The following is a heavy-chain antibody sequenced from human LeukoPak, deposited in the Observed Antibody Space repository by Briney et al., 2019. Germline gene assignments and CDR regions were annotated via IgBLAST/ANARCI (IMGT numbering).Heavy chain of an antibody. J-gene: IGHJ1*01. CDR1: GFTFSSYG. Sequence: GGSLRLSCAASGFTFSSYGMHWVRQAPGKGLEWVAVILYDGSNKYYADSVKGRFTISRDNSNNTLFLHLNSLRGEDTAVYYCTRNSGWYGLSWGQGTLVTVSS. V-gene: IGHV3-30*03. D-gene: IGHD6-19*01. CDR2: ILYDGSNK. CDR3: TRNSGWYGLS.